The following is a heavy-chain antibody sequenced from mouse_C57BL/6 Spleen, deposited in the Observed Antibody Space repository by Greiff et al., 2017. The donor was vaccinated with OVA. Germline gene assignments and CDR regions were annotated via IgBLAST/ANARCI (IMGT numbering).Heavy chain of an antibody. D-gene: IGHD2-1*01. V-gene: IGHV5-4*01. J-gene: IGHJ2*01. CDR1: GFTFSSYA. Sequence: EVKLVESGGGLVKPGGSLKLSCAASGFTFSSYAMSWVRQTPEKRLEWVATISDGGSYTYYPDNVKGRFTISRDNAKNNLYLQMSHLKSEDTAMYYCARDEGNYVDYFDYWGQGTTLTVSS. CDR3: ARDEGNYVDYFDY. CDR2: ISDGGSYT.